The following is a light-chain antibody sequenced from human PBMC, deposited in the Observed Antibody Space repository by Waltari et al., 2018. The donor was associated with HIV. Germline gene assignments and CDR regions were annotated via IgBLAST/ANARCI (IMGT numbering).Light chain of an antibody. J-gene: IGKJ1*01. CDR3: LQDFHYPRT. CDR2: AAS. Sequence: AIQMTQSPSSLSASVGDRVTITCRASQGIRNDLGWYQQKPGKSPKLLIYAASSLESGVPSRFSGSGSGTVFTLTISSLQPEDFATYYCLQDFHYPRTFGQGTKVEIK. CDR1: QGIRND. V-gene: IGKV1-6*01.